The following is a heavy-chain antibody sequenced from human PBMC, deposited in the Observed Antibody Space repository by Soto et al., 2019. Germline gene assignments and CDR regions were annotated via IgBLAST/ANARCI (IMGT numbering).Heavy chain of an antibody. CDR3: ARRSSDYYYSYGMDV. CDR1: GGSISSSSYY. V-gene: IGHV4-39*01. Sequence: QLQLQESGPGLVKPSETLSLTCTVSGGSISSSSYYWGWIRQPPGKGLEWIGSIYYSGSTYYNPSLKSRVTISVDTSKNQFSLKLGSVTAADTAVYYCARRSSDYYYSYGMDVWGQGTTVTVSS. J-gene: IGHJ6*02. CDR2: IYYSGST. D-gene: IGHD6-6*01.